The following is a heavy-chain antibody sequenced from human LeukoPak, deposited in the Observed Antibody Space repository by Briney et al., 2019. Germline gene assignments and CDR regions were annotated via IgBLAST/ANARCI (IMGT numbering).Heavy chain of an antibody. Sequence: ASVKVSCKASGGTFISYAISWVRQAPGQGLEWMGGIIPIFGTANYAQKFQGRVTITADESTSTAYMELSSLRSEDTAVYYCARVMGYYDSSGYYNWFDPWGLGTLVTVSS. CDR3: ARVMGYYDSSGYYNWFDP. J-gene: IGHJ5*02. D-gene: IGHD3-22*01. V-gene: IGHV1-69*13. CDR2: IIPIFGTA. CDR1: GGTFISYA.